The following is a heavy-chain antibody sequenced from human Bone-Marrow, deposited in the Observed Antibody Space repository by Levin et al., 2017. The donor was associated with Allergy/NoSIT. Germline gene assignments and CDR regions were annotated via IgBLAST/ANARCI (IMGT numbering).Heavy chain of an antibody. CDR1: GYSFTSYW. CDR2: IDPSDSYT. J-gene: IGHJ6*02. D-gene: IGHD5-12*01. V-gene: IGHV5-10-1*01. CDR3: ARLSDGGYSGYDPYYYYGMDG. Sequence: GGSLRLSCKGSGYSFTSYWISWVRQMPGKGLEWMGRIDPSDSYTNYSPSFQGHVTISADKSISTAYLQWSSLKASDTAMYYCARLSDGGYSGYDPYYYYGMDGWGQGTTVTVSS.